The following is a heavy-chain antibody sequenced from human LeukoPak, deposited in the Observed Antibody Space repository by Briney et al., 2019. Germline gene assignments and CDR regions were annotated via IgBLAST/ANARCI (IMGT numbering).Heavy chain of an antibody. CDR2: INPSGGST. Sequence: GASVKVSCKASGYTFTSYYIHWVRQAPGQGLEWMGIINPSGGSTSYAQKFQGRVTMTRDTSTSTVYMELRSLRSEDTAVYYCARGMGYSYGHPQGAFDIWGQGTMVTVSS. CDR3: ARGMGYSYGHPQGAFDI. CDR1: GYTFTSYY. V-gene: IGHV1-46*01. D-gene: IGHD5-18*01. J-gene: IGHJ3*02.